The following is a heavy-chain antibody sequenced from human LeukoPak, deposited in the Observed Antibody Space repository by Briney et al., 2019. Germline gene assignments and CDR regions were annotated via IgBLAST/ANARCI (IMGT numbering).Heavy chain of an antibody. CDR1: GYTFTVYY. Sequence: ASVKVSCTASGYTFTVYYMHWVRHAPGQGLEWMGWINCNSGGTNYAQKFQGRVTMTRDTSVSTAYMELSRLRSDDTAVYYCARDDSSGYYHRAFDIWGQGTMVTVSS. CDR3: ARDDSSGYYHRAFDI. J-gene: IGHJ3*02. V-gene: IGHV1-2*02. CDR2: INCNSGGT. D-gene: IGHD3-22*01.